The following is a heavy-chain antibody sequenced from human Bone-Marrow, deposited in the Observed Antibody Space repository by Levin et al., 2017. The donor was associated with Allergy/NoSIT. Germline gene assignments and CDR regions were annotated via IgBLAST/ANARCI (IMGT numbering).Heavy chain of an antibody. J-gene: IGHJ4*02. CDR3: ASRRRDGYNYRDY. D-gene: IGHD5-24*01. CDR1: PVSVSSGSYY. V-gene: IGHV4-61*01. CDR2: VYYSGRT. Sequence: SETLSLTCSVSPVSVSSGSYYWTWIRQPPGKGLEWIGFVYYSGRTNYSPSLKSRVTMSLDTSKNQFSLKLTSVTSADPAVDYCASRRRDGYNYRDYWGQGTLVTVSS.